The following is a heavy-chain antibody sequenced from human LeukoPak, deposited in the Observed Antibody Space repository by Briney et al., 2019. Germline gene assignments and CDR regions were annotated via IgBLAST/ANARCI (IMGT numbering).Heavy chain of an antibody. CDR1: GDSVSSNSAV. CDR2: TYYRSNWNT. D-gene: IGHD1-26*01. J-gene: IGHJ4*02. Sequence: SQTLSLTCDISGDSVSSNSAVWNWIRQSPSRGLEWLGRTYYRSNWNTHYAESVKSRLTINPDTSRNQFSLQLNSETPEDTAVYYCARDGPASYFNVWGQGTLVTVSS. CDR3: ARDGPASYFNV. V-gene: IGHV6-1*01.